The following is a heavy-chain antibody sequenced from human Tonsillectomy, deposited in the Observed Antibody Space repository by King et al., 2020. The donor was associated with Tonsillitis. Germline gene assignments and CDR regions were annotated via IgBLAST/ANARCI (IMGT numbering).Heavy chain of an antibody. Sequence: VQLVESGGGLVQPGGSLRLSCAASGFTFSAYAMSWVRQAPGKGLEWVSTFSASDVSTFYADSVKGRFTIFRDSSKNTLYLQMNSLRAEDTAVYYCAKAQGYIDPFDIWGQGTMVTVSS. D-gene: IGHD5-24*01. CDR2: FSASDVST. CDR3: AKAQGYIDPFDI. J-gene: IGHJ3*02. V-gene: IGHV3-23*04. CDR1: GFTFSAYA.